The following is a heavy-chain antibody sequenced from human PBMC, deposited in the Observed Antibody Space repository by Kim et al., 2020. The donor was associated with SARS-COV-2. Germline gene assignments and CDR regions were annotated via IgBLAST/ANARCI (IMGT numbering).Heavy chain of an antibody. CDR2: DGSAT. Sequence: DGSATHYVDSAKSRLTISRDNDKNSLYLDMTIRQPEDSAVYYCVRSIDYWGQGTQVTVSS. J-gene: IGHJ4*02. V-gene: IGHV3-7*01. CDR3: VRSIDY.